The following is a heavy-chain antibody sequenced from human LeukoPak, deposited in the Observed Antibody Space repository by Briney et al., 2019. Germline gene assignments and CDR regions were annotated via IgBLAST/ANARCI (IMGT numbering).Heavy chain of an antibody. CDR2: IYHSGTS. Sequence: SETLSLTCIVSSASISTYYWSWIRQPPGKGLEWIGYIYHSGTSNYNPSLKSRVTMSVDTSKSQFSLSLSSVTSADTAVYYCARLATPSTMAARGRSWFESWGQGTLVTVSS. J-gene: IGHJ5*01. CDR1: SASISTYY. CDR3: ARLATPSTMAARGRSWFES. D-gene: IGHD6-6*01. V-gene: IGHV4-59*01.